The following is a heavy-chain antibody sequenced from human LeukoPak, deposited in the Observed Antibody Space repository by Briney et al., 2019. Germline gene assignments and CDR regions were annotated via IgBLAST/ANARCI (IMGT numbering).Heavy chain of an antibody. V-gene: IGHV3-33*01. CDR2: IWYDGSNK. CDR3: ARALLAVTAIYYYYGMDV. CDR1: GFTFSSYG. D-gene: IGHD2-21*02. J-gene: IGHJ6*02. Sequence: PGGSLRLSCAASGFTFSSYGMHWVRQAPGKGLEWVAVIWYDGSNKYYADSVKGRFTISRDNSKHTLYLQMNSLRAEDTAVYYCARALLAVTAIYYYYGMDVWGQGTTVTVSS.